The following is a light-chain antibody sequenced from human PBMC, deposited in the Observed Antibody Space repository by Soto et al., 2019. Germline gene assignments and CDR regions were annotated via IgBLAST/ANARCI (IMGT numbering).Light chain of an antibody. Sequence: QSALTQPASVSGSPGQSITISCTGTSSDVGGYNYVSWYQQHPGKAPKLMIYEVNIRPSGVSNRFSGSKSGNTASLTISGLQAEDEADYYCTSYTSSSTWVFGGGTKLTVL. V-gene: IGLV2-14*01. CDR1: SSDVGGYNY. CDR3: TSYTSSSTWV. CDR2: EVN. J-gene: IGLJ3*02.